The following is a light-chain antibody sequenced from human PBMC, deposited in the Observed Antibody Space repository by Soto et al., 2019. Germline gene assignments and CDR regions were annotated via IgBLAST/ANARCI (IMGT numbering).Light chain of an antibody. CDR3: AAWDDSLNGWV. Sequence: QLVLTQPPSASGTPGQRVTISCSGSSSNIGSITVNWYQQLPGTAPQLLIYSNNQRPSGVPDRLSGSKSGTSASLAIGGLQSEDEADYYCAAWDDSLNGWVFGGGTKVTVL. J-gene: IGLJ3*02. V-gene: IGLV1-44*01. CDR1: SSNIGSIT. CDR2: SNN.